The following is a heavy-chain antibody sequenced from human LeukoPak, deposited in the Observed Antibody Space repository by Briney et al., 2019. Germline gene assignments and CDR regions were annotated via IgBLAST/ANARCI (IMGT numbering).Heavy chain of an antibody. Sequence: GGSLRLSCAASGFTVSSNYMSRVRQAPGKGLEWVSVIYSGGSTYYADSVKGRFTISRDNSKNTLYLQMNSLRAEDTAVYYCARDSRNTYYDILTGYPNYYYYYGMDVWGQGTTVTVSS. J-gene: IGHJ6*02. V-gene: IGHV3-53*01. CDR2: IYSGGST. CDR1: GFTVSSNY. D-gene: IGHD3-9*01. CDR3: ARDSRNTYYDILTGYPNYYYYYGMDV.